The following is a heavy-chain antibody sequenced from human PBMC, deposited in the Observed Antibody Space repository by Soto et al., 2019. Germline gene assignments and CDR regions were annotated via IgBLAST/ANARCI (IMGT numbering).Heavy chain of an antibody. CDR2: IIPVFGTT. Sequence: QERLVQSGAEVKKPGSSMKISCKASGGLFSSFAISWVRQAPGLGLEWMGGIIPVFGTTNYAQKFQDRVTITADESTNTAYMELSSLRYEDTAIYYCAMGGSPYVWFNEFWGQGALVTVTS. J-gene: IGHJ4*02. V-gene: IGHV1-69*01. CDR3: AMGGSPYVWFNEF. CDR1: GGLFSSFA. D-gene: IGHD1-26*01.